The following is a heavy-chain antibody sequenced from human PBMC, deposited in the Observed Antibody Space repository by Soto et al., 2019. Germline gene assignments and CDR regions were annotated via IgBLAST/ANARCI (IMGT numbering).Heavy chain of an antibody. J-gene: IGHJ5*02. Sequence: SQTLSLTCAISGDSVSSNSAACNWIRQSPSRGLEWLGRTYYRSKWYNDYAVSVKSRITINPDTSKNQFSLQLNSVTPEDTAVYYCARDSDYGDKEVNWFDPWGQGTLVTVSS. D-gene: IGHD4-17*01. CDR1: GDSVSSNSAA. CDR2: TYYRSKWYN. CDR3: ARDSDYGDKEVNWFDP. V-gene: IGHV6-1*01.